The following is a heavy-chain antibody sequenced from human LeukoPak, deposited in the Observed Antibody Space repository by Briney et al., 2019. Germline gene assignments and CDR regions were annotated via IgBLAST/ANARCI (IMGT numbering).Heavy chain of an antibody. V-gene: IGHV4-34*01. CDR3: ARARLAAFQH. J-gene: IGHJ1*01. D-gene: IGHD6-13*01. CDR1: GGSFSGYY. CDR2: INHSGST. Sequence: PSETLSLTCAVYGGSFSGYYWSWIRQPPGKGLEWIGEINHSGSTNYNPSLKSRVTISVDTSKNQFSLKLSSVTAADTAVYYCARARLAAFQHWGQGTLVTVSS.